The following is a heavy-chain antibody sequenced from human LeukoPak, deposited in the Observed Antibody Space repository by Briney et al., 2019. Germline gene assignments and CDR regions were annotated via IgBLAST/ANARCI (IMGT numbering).Heavy chain of an antibody. J-gene: IGHJ6*02. V-gene: IGHV1-2*02. Sequence: ASVKVSCKASGYTFTGYYMHWVRQAPGQGLEWMGWINPNSGGTNYAQKFQGRVTMTRDTSISTAYMELSRLRSDDTAVYYCASGSEGATTANYYYYYGMDVWGQGTTVTVSS. CDR1: GYTFTGYY. D-gene: IGHD1-26*01. CDR2: INPNSGGT. CDR3: ASGSEGATTANYYYYYGMDV.